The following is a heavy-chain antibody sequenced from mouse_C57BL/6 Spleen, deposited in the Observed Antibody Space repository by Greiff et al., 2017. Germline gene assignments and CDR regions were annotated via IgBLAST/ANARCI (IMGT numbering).Heavy chain of an antibody. CDR1: GFTFSSYG. CDR2: ISSGGSYT. D-gene: IGHD2-12*01. CDR3: ARHDSDFDY. J-gene: IGHJ2*01. Sequence: EVQVVESGGDLVKPGGSLKLSCAASGFTFSSYGMSWVRQTPDKRLEWVATISSGGSYTYYPDSVKGRFTISRDNAKNTLYLQMSRLKSEDTAMYYCARHDSDFDYWGQGTTLTVSS. V-gene: IGHV5-6*01.